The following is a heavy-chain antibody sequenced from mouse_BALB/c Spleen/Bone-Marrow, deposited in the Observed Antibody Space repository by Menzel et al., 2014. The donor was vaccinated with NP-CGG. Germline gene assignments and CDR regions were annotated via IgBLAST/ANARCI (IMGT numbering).Heavy chain of an antibody. CDR2: INPYNDGT. Sequence: VQLKESGPELVKPGASVKMSCKASGYTFTSYVMHWVKQKPGQGLEWIGHINPYNDGTKYNENFKGEATLTSDKSSSTAYMELSSLTSEDSAVYYCARDGDYDWFPYWGQGTLVTVSA. CDR3: ARDGDYDWFPY. CDR1: GYTFTSYV. V-gene: IGHV1-14*01. D-gene: IGHD2-4*01. J-gene: IGHJ3*01.